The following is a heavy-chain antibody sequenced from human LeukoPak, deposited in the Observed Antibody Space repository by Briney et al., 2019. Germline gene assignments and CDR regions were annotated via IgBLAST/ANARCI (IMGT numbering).Heavy chain of an antibody. CDR3: AKKPGGNSGPFDY. V-gene: IGHV3-23*01. Sequence: PGGSLRLSCAASGFTFSSYAMSWVRQAPGKGLERVSAISGSGGSTYYADSVKGRFTISRDNSKNTLYLQMNSLRAEDTAVYYCAKKPGGNSGPFDYWGQGTLVTVSS. CDR2: ISGSGGST. D-gene: IGHD4-23*01. CDR1: GFTFSSYA. J-gene: IGHJ4*02.